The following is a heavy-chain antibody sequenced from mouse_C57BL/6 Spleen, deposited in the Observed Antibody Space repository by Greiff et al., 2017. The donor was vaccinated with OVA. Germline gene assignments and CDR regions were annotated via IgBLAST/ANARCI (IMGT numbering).Heavy chain of an antibody. V-gene: IGHV5-12*01. CDR3: ARSLLRGGYFDY. Sequence: EVKLVESGGGLVQPGGSLKLSCAASGFTFSDYYMYWVRQTPEKRLEWVAYISHGGGSTYYPDTVKGRFTISRDNAKNTLYLQMSRLTSEDTAMYYCARSLLRGGYFDYWGQGTTLTVSS. D-gene: IGHD1-2*01. CDR1: GFTFSDYY. CDR2: ISHGGGST. J-gene: IGHJ2*01.